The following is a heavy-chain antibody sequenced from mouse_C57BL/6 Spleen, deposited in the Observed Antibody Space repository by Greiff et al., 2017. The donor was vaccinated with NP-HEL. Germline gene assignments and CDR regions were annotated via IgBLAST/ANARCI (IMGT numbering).Heavy chain of an antibody. CDR2: IWSGGST. J-gene: IGHJ4*01. V-gene: IGHV2-2*01. D-gene: IGHD2-5*01. Sequence: QVHVKQSGPGLVQPSQSLSITCTVSGFSLTSYGVHWVRQSPGKGLEWLGVIWSGGSTDYNAAFISRLSISKDNSKSQVFFKMNSLQADDTAIYYCARNSYSNYVGAMDYWGQGTSVTVSS. CDR1: GFSLTSYG. CDR3: ARNSYSNYVGAMDY.